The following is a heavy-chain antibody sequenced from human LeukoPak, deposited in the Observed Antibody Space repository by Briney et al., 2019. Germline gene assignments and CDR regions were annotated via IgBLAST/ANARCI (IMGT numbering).Heavy chain of an antibody. V-gene: IGHV3-30*04. CDR2: ISYDGSNK. CDR1: GFNFNTFS. Sequence: GRSLRLSCAASGFNFNTFSLHWVRQAPGKGLEWVALISYDGSNKNYASSVKGRFTISRDNSRNTLYLQMNSLRAEDTAVYYCARGIAQTTLNAFDIWGQGTEVIVSS. J-gene: IGHJ3*02. CDR3: ARGIAQTTLNAFDI. D-gene: IGHD4-11*01.